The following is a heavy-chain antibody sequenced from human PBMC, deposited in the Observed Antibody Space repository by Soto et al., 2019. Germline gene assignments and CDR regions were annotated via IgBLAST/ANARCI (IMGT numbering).Heavy chain of an antibody. CDR2: ISSGSSFI. CDR3: TRVLLGGYYGSDFDF. J-gene: IGHJ4*02. Sequence: EVLLVGSGGGPVKPGGSLRLSCTASGFRFSSYGMNWVRQPPGKGLEWVSSISSGSSFIYYADSVKGRFTISRDNAKNSLYLQMNSLRADDTAIYSCTRVLLGGYYGSDFDFWGQGTQVTVSS. V-gene: IGHV3-21*01. CDR1: GFRFSSYG. D-gene: IGHD1-26*01.